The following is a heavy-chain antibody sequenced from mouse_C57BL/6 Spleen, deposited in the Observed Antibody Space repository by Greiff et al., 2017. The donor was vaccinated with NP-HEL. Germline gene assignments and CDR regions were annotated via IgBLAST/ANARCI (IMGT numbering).Heavy chain of an antibody. V-gene: IGHV1-26*01. CDR1: GYTFTDYY. J-gene: IGHJ2*01. CDR3: ARLGLLLDY. CDR2: INPNNGGT. Sequence: EVQLQQSGPELVKPGASVKISCKASGYTFTDYYMNWVKQSHGKSLEWIGDINPNNGGTSYNQKFKGKATLTVNKSSSTAYMELRSLTSEDSAVYYCARLGLLLDYWGQGTTLTVSS. D-gene: IGHD2-3*01.